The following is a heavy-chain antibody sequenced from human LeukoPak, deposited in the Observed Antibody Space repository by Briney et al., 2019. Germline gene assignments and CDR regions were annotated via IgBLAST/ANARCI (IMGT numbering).Heavy chain of an antibody. D-gene: IGHD1-26*01. Sequence: VASVKVSCKASGGTFSSYAISWVRQAPGQGLEWMGRIIPILGIANYAQKFQGRVTITADQSTSTAYMELSSLRSEDTAVYYCARGLGELTDYWGQGTLVTVSS. CDR1: GGTFSSYA. CDR2: IIPILGIA. CDR3: ARGLGELTDY. V-gene: IGHV1-69*04. J-gene: IGHJ4*02.